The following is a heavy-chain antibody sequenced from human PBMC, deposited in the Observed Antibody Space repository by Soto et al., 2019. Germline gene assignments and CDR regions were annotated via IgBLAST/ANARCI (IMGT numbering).Heavy chain of an antibody. J-gene: IGHJ5*02. CDR3: ARDRWFDP. V-gene: IGHV4-59*01. CDR1: GGSISTYY. Sequence: SETLSLTCTVSGGSISTYYWSWIRQPPGKRLEWIGYVHYSGTTIYNPSLKSRVTISLDTSKNQFSLKLSSVTAADTAVYYCARDRWFDPWGQGTLVTVSS. CDR2: VHYSGTT.